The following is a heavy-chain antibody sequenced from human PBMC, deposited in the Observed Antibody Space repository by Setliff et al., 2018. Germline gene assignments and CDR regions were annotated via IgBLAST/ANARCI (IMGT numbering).Heavy chain of an antibody. CDR3: ARDRTAYTYGLDV. D-gene: IGHD3-16*01. J-gene: IGHJ6*02. V-gene: IGHV4-34*01. CDR2: SNHGGST. CDR1: GESFSNNY. Sequence: SETLSLTCSVYGESFSNNYWSWIRQTPGKGLEWIGESNHGGSTSYHPSLKSRVNMSVDTSNNQFVLNLKAVTAADTAVYYCARDRTAYTYGLDVWGQGTTVTVSS.